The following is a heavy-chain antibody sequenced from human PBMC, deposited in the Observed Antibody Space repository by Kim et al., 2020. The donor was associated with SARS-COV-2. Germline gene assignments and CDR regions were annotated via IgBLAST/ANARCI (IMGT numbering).Heavy chain of an antibody. V-gene: IGHV3-15*01. CDR3: TTSYASGWYPFHY. D-gene: IGHD6-19*01. J-gene: IGHJ4*02. Sequence: YAAPVKGRFTISRDDSKNTLYLHMNSLKTEDTAVYYCTTSYASGWYPFHYWGQGTLVTVSS.